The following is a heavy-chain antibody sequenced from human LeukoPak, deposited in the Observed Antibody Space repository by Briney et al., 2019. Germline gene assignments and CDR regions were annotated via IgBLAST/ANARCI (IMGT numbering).Heavy chain of an antibody. CDR2: ISSSSSTI. J-gene: IGHJ4*02. CDR3: ARSTMIVVAPFDY. CDR1: GFTFSSYS. D-gene: IGHD3-22*01. V-gene: IGHV3-48*04. Sequence: GSLRLSCAASGFTFSSYSMNWVRQAPGKGLEWVSYISSSSSTIYYADSVKGRFTISRDNAKNSLYLQMNSLRAEDTAVYYCARSTMIVVAPFDYWGQGTLVTVSS.